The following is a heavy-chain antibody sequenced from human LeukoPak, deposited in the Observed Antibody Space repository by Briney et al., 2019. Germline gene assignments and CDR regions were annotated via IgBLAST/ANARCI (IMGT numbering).Heavy chain of an antibody. V-gene: IGHV4-39*07. D-gene: IGHD3-10*01. CDR3: ARVAITMLRGVIIRGYKWFDP. J-gene: IGHJ5*02. CDR2: IYYSGDT. Sequence: SETLSLTCTVSGGSISSSSHYWGWIRQPPGKGLEWIGSIYYSGDTYYNPSLKSRVTISVDTSKNQFSLKLSSVTAADTAVYYCARVAITMLRGVIIRGYKWFDPWGQGTLVTVSS. CDR1: GGSISSSSHY.